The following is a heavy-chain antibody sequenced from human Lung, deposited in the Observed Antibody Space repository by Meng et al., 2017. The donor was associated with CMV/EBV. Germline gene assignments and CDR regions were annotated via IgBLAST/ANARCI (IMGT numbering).Heavy chain of an antibody. CDR3: ARVDGTYYDFWSGSVGSWFDP. J-gene: IGHJ5*02. D-gene: IGHD3-3*01. CDR2: IYYSGST. Sequence: GSLRLSCTVSGGSISSYYWSWIRQPPGKGLEWIGHIYYSGSTNYNPSLKSRVTISVDTSKNQFSLKLSSVTDADTAVYYCARVDGTYYDFWSGSVGSWFDPWGQGTLVTVSS. V-gene: IGHV4-59*01. CDR1: GGSISSYY.